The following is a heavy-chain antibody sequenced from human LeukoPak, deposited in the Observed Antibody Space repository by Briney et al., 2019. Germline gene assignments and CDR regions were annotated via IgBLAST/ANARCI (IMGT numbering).Heavy chain of an antibody. CDR3: AGALIRDPYDFCSGIDP. CDR1: GGTFSSYA. Sequence: SVKVSCKASGGTFSSYAISWVRQSPGQGLEWMGGIIPIFGTANYAQKFQGRVTITADESTSAAYMELSSLRSEDTAVYYCAGALIRDPYDFCSGIDPWGQGTLVTVSS. J-gene: IGHJ5*02. CDR2: IIPIFGTA. V-gene: IGHV1-69*13. D-gene: IGHD3/OR15-3a*01.